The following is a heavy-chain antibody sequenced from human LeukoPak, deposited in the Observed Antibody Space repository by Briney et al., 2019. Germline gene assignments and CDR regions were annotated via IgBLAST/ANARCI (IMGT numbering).Heavy chain of an antibody. V-gene: IGHV4-39*01. CDR2: MYYSGST. CDR3: ARHWVVGRLRYYDSSGSYNWFDP. CDR1: GGSISSGRYY. J-gene: IGHJ5*02. D-gene: IGHD3-22*01. Sequence: SETLSLTCAVSGGSISSGRYYWGWIRQPPGRGLEWIGSMYYSGSTYYNPSLKSRVTISVDTSKNQFSLKLSSVTAADTAVYYCARHWVVGRLRYYDSSGSYNWFDPWGQGTLVTVSS.